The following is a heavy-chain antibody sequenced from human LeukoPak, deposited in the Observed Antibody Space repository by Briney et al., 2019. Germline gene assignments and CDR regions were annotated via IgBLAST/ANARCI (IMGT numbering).Heavy chain of an antibody. V-gene: IGHV3-30*18. CDR2: VSYDGSDK. J-gene: IGHJ4*02. D-gene: IGHD3-22*01. CDR1: GFTFSNYC. CDR3: AKASSYDRSGYNYYFDY. Sequence: PGGSLRLSCAASGFTFSNYCMHWFRQAPGKGLEWVASVSYDGSDKNYADSVKGRFTISRDNSDNTLFLQMNSLGAEDTAVYFWAKASSYDRSGYNYYFDYWGQGTLVTVSS.